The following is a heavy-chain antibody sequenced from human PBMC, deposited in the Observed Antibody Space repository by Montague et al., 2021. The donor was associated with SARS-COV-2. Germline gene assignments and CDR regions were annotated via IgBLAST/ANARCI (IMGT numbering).Heavy chain of an antibody. CDR1: GFSLSTSGMC. CDR3: ARMTTVTYPYYYYGMDV. Sequence: PALVKPTQTLTLTCTFSGFSLSTSGMCVSWIRQPPGKALEWLALIDWDDDKYYSTSLKTRPTISKDTSKNQVVLTMTNMDPVDTATYYCARMTTVTYPYYYYGMDVWGQGTTVTVSS. J-gene: IGHJ6*02. CDR2: IDWDDDK. D-gene: IGHD4-17*01. V-gene: IGHV2-70*01.